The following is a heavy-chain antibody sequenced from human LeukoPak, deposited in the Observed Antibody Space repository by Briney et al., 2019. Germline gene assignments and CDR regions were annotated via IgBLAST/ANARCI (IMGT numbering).Heavy chain of an antibody. Sequence: SETLSLTCSVFGDSISSYFWSWIRQPAGKGLEWLGRIHSSGITNYNPSLKSRLTLSVDTSKNQFSLNLDSVTAADTAVYYCARDLSFVGGDGDYSVCDAFDSWGQGTKVIVSS. CDR1: GDSISSYF. D-gene: IGHD3-16*01. CDR2: IHSSGIT. J-gene: IGHJ3*01. V-gene: IGHV4-4*07. CDR3: ARDLSFVGGDGDYSVCDAFDS.